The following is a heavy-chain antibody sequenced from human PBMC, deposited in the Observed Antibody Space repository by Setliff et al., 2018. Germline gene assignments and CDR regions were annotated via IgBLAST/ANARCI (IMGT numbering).Heavy chain of an antibody. V-gene: IGHV3-33*01. CDR1: GFTFNNFA. J-gene: IGHJ4*02. Sequence: GGSLRLSCAASGFTFNNFAMHWVRQAPGKGLEWVAVIWYDGSNKYYADSMKGRFTIARDNSKNTLYLQMNSLRAEDTALYYCARQATDYWGQGTLVTVSS. CDR3: ARQATDY. CDR2: IWYDGSNK.